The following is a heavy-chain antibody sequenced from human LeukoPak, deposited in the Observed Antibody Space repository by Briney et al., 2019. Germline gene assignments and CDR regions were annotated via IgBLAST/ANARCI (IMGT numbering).Heavy chain of an antibody. J-gene: IGHJ4*02. D-gene: IGHD3-10*01. V-gene: IGHV3-53*01. CDR3: ARLSEMLRGPEVIYYFEH. CDR1: GFTVSSND. CDR2: IYSGGST. Sequence: GGSLRLSCAASGFTVSSNDMSWVRQAPGKGLECISVIYSGGSTDYADSVKGRLTISRDNSKNTLYLQMNSLRAEDTAVYYCARLSEMLRGPEVIYYFEHWGQGTLVTVSS.